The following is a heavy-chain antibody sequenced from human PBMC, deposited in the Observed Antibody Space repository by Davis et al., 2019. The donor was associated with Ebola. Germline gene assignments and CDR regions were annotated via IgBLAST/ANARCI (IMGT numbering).Heavy chain of an antibody. Sequence: GGSLRLSCAASGFTFSSYAMHWVRQAPGKGLEWVAVISYDGSNKYYADSVKGRFTISRDNSKNTLYLQMNSLRAEDTAVYYCARDRGGYDNYGMDVWGKGTTVTVSS. D-gene: IGHD2-15*01. V-gene: IGHV3-30*04. CDR2: ISYDGSNK. CDR1: GFTFSSYA. CDR3: ARDRGGYDNYGMDV. J-gene: IGHJ6*04.